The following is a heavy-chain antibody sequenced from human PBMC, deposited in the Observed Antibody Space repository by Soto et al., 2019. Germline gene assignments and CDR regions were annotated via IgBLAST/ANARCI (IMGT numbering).Heavy chain of an antibody. D-gene: IGHD3-22*01. CDR1: GDSISTYY. J-gene: IGHJ5*02. CDR2: IYYTGNT. V-gene: IGHV4-59*01. Sequence: SETLSLTCTVSGDSISTYYWSWIRQPPGKGLEWIAYIYYTGNTYYNPSLKSRVTISMDTSKNQFSLKLSSVTAADTAVYYCARYYYDSSGYYYGWFDPWGQGTLVTVSS. CDR3: ARYYYDSSGYYYGWFDP.